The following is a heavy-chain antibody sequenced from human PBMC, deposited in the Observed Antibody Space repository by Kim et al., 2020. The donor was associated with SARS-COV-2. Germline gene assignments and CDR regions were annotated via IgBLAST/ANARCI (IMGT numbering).Heavy chain of an antibody. J-gene: IGHJ1*01. V-gene: IGHV3-23*03. D-gene: IGHD1-26*01. Sequence: GGSLRLSCAASGFTFSSYAMSWVRQAPGKGLEWVSVIYSGGSSTYYADSVKGRFTISRDNSKNTLYLQMNSLRAEDTAVYYCAKEAVWEQYFQHWGQGTLVTVST. CDR2: IYSGGSST. CDR3: AKEAVWEQYFQH. CDR1: GFTFSSYA.